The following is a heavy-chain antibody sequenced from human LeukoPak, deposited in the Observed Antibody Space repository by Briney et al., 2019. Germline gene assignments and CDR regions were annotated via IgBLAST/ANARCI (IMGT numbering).Heavy chain of an antibody. V-gene: IGHV3-23*01. D-gene: IGHD3-3*01. CDR2: ISGGAGST. J-gene: IGHJ4*02. CDR3: AKSTDFWSGLLDY. CDR1: GFTFSIYA. Sequence: GGSLRLSCAASGFTFSIYAMTWVRQAPGKGLEWVSIISGGAGSTYYADSVKGRFTISRDNSKNTLYLQMNSLRAEDTAVYYCAKSTDFWSGLLDYWGQGTLVTVSS.